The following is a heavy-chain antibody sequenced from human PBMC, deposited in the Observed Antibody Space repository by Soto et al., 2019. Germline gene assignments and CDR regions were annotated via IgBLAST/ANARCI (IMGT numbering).Heavy chain of an antibody. D-gene: IGHD2-15*01. V-gene: IGHV1-2*04. CDR1: GYTFTGYY. CDR2: INPNSGGT. Sequence: ASVKVSCKASGYTFTGYYMHWVRQAPGQGLEWMGWINPNSGGTNYAQKFQGWVTMTRDTSISTAYMELSRLRSDDTAVYYCARDFFGGYCSGGSCRKTNWFDPWGQGTLVTVSS. J-gene: IGHJ5*02. CDR3: ARDFFGGYCSGGSCRKTNWFDP.